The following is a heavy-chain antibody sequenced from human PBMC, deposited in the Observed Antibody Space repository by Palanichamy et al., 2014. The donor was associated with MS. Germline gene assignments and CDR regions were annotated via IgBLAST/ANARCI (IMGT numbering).Heavy chain of an antibody. J-gene: IGHJ6*02. D-gene: IGHD2-2*01. CDR1: GGSISRYF. CDR3: TGGAYQLLSGYGMDV. V-gene: IGHV4-59*01. Sequence: QVQLQESGPGLVKPSETLSLTCTVSGGSISRYFWSWIRQSPGRGLEWIGYIYYGGNTNYNPSLNSRVTMSLDTSKNQFSLRLSSVTAADTAMYYCTGGAYQLLSGYGMDVWGQGTTVTVS. CDR2: IYYGGNT.